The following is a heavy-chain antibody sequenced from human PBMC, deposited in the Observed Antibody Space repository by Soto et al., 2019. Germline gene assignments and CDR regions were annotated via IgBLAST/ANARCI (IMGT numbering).Heavy chain of an antibody. V-gene: IGHV3-21*01. Sequence: GGSLRLSCAASGFTFSSYSMNWVRQAPGKGLEWVSSISSSSSYIYYADSVKGRFTISRDNAKNSLYLQMNSLRAEDTAVYYCARVLYKLGLDYYGMDVWGQGTTVTVSS. CDR2: ISSSSSYI. D-gene: IGHD7-27*01. CDR1: GFTFSSYS. CDR3: ARVLYKLGLDYYGMDV. J-gene: IGHJ6*02.